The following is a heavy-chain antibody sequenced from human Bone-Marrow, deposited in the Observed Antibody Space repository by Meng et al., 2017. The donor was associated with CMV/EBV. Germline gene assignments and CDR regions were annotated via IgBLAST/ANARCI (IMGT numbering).Heavy chain of an antibody. Sequence: FIDYYVHWVRQAPGQGLEWMGWINPNSGDTNYAQKFQGRVTMTRDTSISTAYMELSRLRSDDTAVYYCARDGPDIVVVPAAMSVWFDPWGQGTLVTVSS. CDR2: INPNSGDT. CDR1: FIDYY. V-gene: IGHV1-2*02. J-gene: IGHJ5*02. D-gene: IGHD2-2*01. CDR3: ARDGPDIVVVPAAMSVWFDP.